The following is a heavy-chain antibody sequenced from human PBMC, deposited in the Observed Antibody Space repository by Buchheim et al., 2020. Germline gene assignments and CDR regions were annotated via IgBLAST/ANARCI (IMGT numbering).Heavy chain of an antibody. CDR3: ATNVHYCSVTSCYGGSYYYYGMDV. CDR2: LSGNGRDT. J-gene: IGHJ6*02. CDR1: GFTFSKYA. V-gene: IGHV3-23*01. Sequence: EVQFLESGGNLIQPGGSLRLSCAASGFTFSKYAMSWVRQAPGKGLEWVSALSGNGRDTFYADSVKGRFTISRDNSKNTLYLQMNNLRAEDTAVYYCATNVHYCSVTSCYGGSYYYYGMDVWGQGTT. D-gene: IGHD2-2*01.